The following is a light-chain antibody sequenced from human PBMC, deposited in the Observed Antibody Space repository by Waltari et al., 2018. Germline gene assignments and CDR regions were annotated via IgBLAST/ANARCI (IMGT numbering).Light chain of an antibody. J-gene: IGKJ2*01. CDR3: QQTYSAPLYT. Sequence: DVQMTQSPSSLSASVGDRVTITCRESQTISRYLNWYQQNPGKVPKLLIDSASSLQNGVPSRFSGSGSGTDFTLTISSLQPEDFATYYCQQTYSAPLYTFGQGTKLEIK. CDR1: QTISRY. CDR2: SAS. V-gene: IGKV1-39*01.